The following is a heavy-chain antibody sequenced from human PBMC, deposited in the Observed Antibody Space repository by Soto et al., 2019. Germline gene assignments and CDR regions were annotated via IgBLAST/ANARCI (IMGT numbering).Heavy chain of an antibody. CDR2: INHSGST. CDR1: GGSFSGYY. CDR3: ARGEYSGSSY. V-gene: IGHV4-34*01. Sequence: SETLSLTCAVYGGSFSGYYWSWIRQPPGKGLEWIGEINHSGSTNYNPSLKSRVTMSVDTSKNQFSLKLSSVTAADTAVYYCARGEYSGSSYWGQGTLVTVSS. J-gene: IGHJ4*02. D-gene: IGHD1-26*01.